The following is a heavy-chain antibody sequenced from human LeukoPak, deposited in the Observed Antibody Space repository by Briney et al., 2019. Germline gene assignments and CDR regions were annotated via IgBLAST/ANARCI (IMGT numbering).Heavy chain of an antibody. V-gene: IGHV4-38-2*02. J-gene: IGHJ4*02. CDR2: IYHSGST. D-gene: IGHD6-19*01. CDR3: ARDTTTILAVASDY. Sequence: SETLSLTCTVSGYSISSGYYWGWIRQPPGKGLEWIGSIYHSGSTYYNSSLKSRVTISVDTSKNQFSLKLSSVTAADTAVYYCARDTTTILAVASDYWGQGTLVTVSS. CDR1: GYSISSGYY.